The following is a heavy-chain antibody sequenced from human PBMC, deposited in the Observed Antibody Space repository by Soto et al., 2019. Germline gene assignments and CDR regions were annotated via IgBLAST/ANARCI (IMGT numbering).Heavy chain of an antibody. CDR2: ISSSSSYI. V-gene: IGHV3-21*01. J-gene: IGHJ4*02. CDR3: ADPQDMVRGVIITSY. CDR1: GFTFSSYS. Sequence: GGSLRLSCAASGFTFSSYSMNWVRQAPGKGLEWVSSISSSSSYIYYADSVKGRFTISRDNAKNSLYLQMNSLRAEDTAVYYCADPQDMVRGVIITSYWGQGTLVTVSS. D-gene: IGHD3-10*01.